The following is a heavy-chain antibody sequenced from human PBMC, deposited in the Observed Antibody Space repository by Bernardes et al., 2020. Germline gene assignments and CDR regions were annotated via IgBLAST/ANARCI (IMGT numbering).Heavy chain of an antibody. V-gene: IGHV4-39*01. Sequence: SETLSLTCTVSGGSISSSSYYWGWIRQPPGKGLEWIGSIYYSGSTYYNPSLKSRVTISVDTSKNQFSLKLSSVTAADTAVYYCARQTNDFWSGYYKRSWFDPWGQGTLVTVSS. J-gene: IGHJ5*02. CDR1: GGSISSSSYY. CDR3: ARQTNDFWSGYYKRSWFDP. CDR2: IYYSGST. D-gene: IGHD3-3*01.